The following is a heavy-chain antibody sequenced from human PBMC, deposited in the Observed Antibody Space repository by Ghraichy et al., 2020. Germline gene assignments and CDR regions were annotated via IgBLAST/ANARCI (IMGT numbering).Heavy chain of an antibody. CDR1: GFAYNSYW. Sequence: GESLNISCAASGFAYNSYWMNWVRQAPRKGLEWVAYIKYDGSAEYYVDSVKGRFAISRDNAKNSLFLQMNSLRAEDTAVYYCARGWGRFDYWGQGTLVTVSS. V-gene: IGHV3-7*01. D-gene: IGHD2-21*02. J-gene: IGHJ4*02. CDR2: IKYDGSAE. CDR3: ARGWGRFDY.